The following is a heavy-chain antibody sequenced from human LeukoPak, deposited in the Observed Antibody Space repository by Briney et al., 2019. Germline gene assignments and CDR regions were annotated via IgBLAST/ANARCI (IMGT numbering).Heavy chain of an antibody. CDR1: GGSISSYY. CDR3: ARNVWSGHSSDWFDP. D-gene: IGHD3-3*01. V-gene: IGHV4-59*08. J-gene: IGHJ5*02. Sequence: SETLSLTCTVSGGSISSYYWNWIRQPPGKGLEWIGYIYYSGSTNYNPSLKSRVTISVDTSKNQFSLKLSSVTAADTAVYYCARNVWSGHSSDWFDPWGQGALVTVSS. CDR2: IYYSGST.